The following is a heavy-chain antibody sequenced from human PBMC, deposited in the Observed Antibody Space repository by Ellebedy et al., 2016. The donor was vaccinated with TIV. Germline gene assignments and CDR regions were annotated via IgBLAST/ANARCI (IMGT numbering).Heavy chain of an antibody. CDR2: INSDGDNT. J-gene: IGHJ4*02. Sequence: GGSLRLPXAASGFTFSRYWMHWVRQAPGKGLVWVSRINSDGDNTTYADSVKGRFTISRDNAKNTLYLQMNSLRAEDTAVYYCASGVMTTVTTGEDFWGQGTLVTVSS. CDR3: ASGVMTTVTTGEDF. D-gene: IGHD4-17*01. CDR1: GFTFSRYW. V-gene: IGHV3-74*01.